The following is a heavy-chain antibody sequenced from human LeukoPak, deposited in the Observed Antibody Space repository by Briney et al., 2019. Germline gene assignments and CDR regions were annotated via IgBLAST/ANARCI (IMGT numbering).Heavy chain of an antibody. D-gene: IGHD3-16*02. CDR1: GGSISSYD. Sequence: SETLSLTCTVSGGSISSYDWSWIRQPPGKGLEWIGYIYYSGSTNYNPSLKSRVTISVDTSKNQFSLKLTFVTAADTAVYYCPSEVRDYVWGSYRYRYFDHRGQGTLVTVSS. CDR3: PSEVRDYVWGSYRYRYFDH. CDR2: IYYSGST. V-gene: IGHV4-59*01. J-gene: IGHJ4*02.